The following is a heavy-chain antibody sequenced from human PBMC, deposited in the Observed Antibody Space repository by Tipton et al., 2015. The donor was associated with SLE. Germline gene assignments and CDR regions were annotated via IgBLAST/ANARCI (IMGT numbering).Heavy chain of an antibody. CDR3: ARAGGGKRAFDV. CDR2: TYYRSKWGN. D-gene: IGHD1-14*01. Sequence: GLVKPSQTLSLTCAISGDSVSSNSAAWSWIRQSPSRGLEWLGRTYYRSKWGNDYAVSVKSRITVNPDTAQNQFSLQLSSVTPEDTAVYVCARAGGGKRAFDVWGPGTVVTVSS. J-gene: IGHJ3*01. CDR1: GDSVSSNSAA. V-gene: IGHV6-1*01.